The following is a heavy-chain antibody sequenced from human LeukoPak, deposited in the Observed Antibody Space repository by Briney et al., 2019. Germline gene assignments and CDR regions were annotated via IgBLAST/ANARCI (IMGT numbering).Heavy chain of an antibody. D-gene: IGHD6-25*01. J-gene: IGHJ4*02. CDR2: ISYDGSNK. Sequence: GGSLRLSCAASGFTFSSYAMSWVRQAPGKGLEWVAVISYDGSNKYYADSVKGRFTISRDNSKNTLYLQMNSLRAEDTAVYYCARDRLNYFDYWGQGTLVTVSS. CDR1: GFTFSSYA. CDR3: ARDRLNYFDY. V-gene: IGHV3-30-3*01.